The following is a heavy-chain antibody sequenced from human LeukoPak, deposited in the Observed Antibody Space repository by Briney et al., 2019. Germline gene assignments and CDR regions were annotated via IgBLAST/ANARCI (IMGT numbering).Heavy chain of an antibody. J-gene: IGHJ4*02. Sequence: PGRSLRLSCAASGFTFDDYAMHWVRQAPGKGLEWVSGISWNSGSIGYADSVKGRFTISRDNAKSSLYLQMNSLRAEDTAVYYCASTSSGWSPGDYWGQGTLVTVSS. D-gene: IGHD6-19*01. CDR1: GFTFDDYA. CDR3: ASTSSGWSPGDY. V-gene: IGHV3-9*01. CDR2: ISWNSGSI.